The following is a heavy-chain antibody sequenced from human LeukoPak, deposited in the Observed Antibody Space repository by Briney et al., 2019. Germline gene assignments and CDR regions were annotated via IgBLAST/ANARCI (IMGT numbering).Heavy chain of an antibody. CDR1: GGSVRSYY. D-gene: IGHD2-15*01. CDR3: ARGVATIDWYFDL. CDR2: IYYSGST. J-gene: IGHJ2*01. Sequence: NSSETLSLTCSVSGGSVRSYYWSWIRQPPGKGLEWIGYIYYSGSTYYNPSLKSRVIISLDTSKNHFSLKLSSVTAADTAVYYCARGVATIDWYFDLWGRGTLVTVSS. V-gene: IGHV4-59*02.